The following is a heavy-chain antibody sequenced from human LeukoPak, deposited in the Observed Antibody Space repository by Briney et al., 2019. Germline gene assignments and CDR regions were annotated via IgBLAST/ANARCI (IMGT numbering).Heavy chain of an antibody. D-gene: IGHD4-11*01. Sequence: SETLSLTCTVSAGSISSGSYYWGWLRQPPGKGLEWIGSIYYSESTYYNPSLKSRVTISVDTSKNQFSLKLSSVTAADTAVYYCASPPMTTPYYYYYMDVWGKGTTVTVSS. CDR1: AGSISSGSYY. J-gene: IGHJ6*03. V-gene: IGHV4-39*01. CDR3: ASPPMTTPYYYYYMDV. CDR2: IYYSEST.